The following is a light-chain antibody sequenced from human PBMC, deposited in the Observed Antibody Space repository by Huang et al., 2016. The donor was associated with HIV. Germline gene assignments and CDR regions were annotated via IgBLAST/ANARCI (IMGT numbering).Light chain of an antibody. CDR3: QKYNNVPRT. J-gene: IGKJ1*01. V-gene: IGKV1-27*01. CDR2: AAS. Sequence: DIQMTQSPSSLSASIGDRITISCRASQGIGTSLAWYQHKPGKVPNLLIYAASTLQSGVPSLFSGSGSVTNFTLTIGSLLPEDVASYYCQKYNNVPRTFGHGTKVEIK. CDR1: QGIGTS.